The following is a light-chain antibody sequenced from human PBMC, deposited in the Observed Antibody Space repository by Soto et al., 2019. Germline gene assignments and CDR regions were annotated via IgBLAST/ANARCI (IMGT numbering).Light chain of an antibody. CDR3: QQYYSIPYN. Sequence: DIVMTQSPDSLAVPLGERATINCKSSQSVLYGSNNNNYLAWYQQKPGQSPKMLIYWASTRESGVPDRFSGSGSGTDFTLTISSLQAEDVAVYYCQQYYSIPYNFGQGTKLEIK. J-gene: IGKJ2*01. V-gene: IGKV4-1*01. CDR2: WAS. CDR1: QSVLYGSNNNNY.